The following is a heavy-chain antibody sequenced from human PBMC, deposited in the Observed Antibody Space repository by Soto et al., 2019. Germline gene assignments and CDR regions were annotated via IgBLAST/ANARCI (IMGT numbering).Heavy chain of an antibody. CDR1: GFTLRNYA. Sequence: GGSLRLSCEASGFTLRNYAMTWVRQAPGKGLEWVSLISANDVGTYYAESVKTRFTISTDQSRNTVYLQMDSLRTDDTAIYYCAKAKNDYNWDNRPPFDYWGQGTLVTVSS. V-gene: IGHV3-23*01. D-gene: IGHD1-20*01. J-gene: IGHJ4*02. CDR3: AKAKNDYNWDNRPPFDY. CDR2: ISANDVGT.